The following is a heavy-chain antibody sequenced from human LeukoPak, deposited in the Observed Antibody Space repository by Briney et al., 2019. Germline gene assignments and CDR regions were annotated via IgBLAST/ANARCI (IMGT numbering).Heavy chain of an antibody. CDR3: ARDTSSIVGPRFDY. D-gene: IGHD1-26*01. CDR1: GFTFSSYW. Sequence: GGSLRLSCAASGFTFSSYWMSWVRQAPGKGLEWVAIIKQDGSEKYYLDSVKGRFTISRDNAENSLYLQMSSLRAEDTAVYYCARDTSSIVGPRFDYWGQGILVTVSS. J-gene: IGHJ4*02. CDR2: IKQDGSEK. V-gene: IGHV3-7*01.